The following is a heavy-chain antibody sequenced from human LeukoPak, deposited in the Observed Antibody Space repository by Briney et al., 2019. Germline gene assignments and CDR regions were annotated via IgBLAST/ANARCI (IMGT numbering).Heavy chain of an antibody. J-gene: IGHJ4*02. CDR2: IYSDNT. D-gene: IGHD4/OR15-4a*01. CDR3: ARRVGAYSHPYDY. Sequence: TGGSLRLSCAASGFTFDDYAMHWVRQAPGKGLEWVSFIYSDNTHYPDSVKGRFTISRDNSKNTLYLQMNSLRAEDTAVYYCARRVGAYSHPYDYWGQGTLVTVSS. CDR1: GFTFDDYA. V-gene: IGHV3-53*01.